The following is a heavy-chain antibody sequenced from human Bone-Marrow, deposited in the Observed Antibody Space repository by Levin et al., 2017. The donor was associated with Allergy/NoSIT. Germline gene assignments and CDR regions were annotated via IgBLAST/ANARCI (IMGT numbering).Heavy chain of an antibody. V-gene: IGHV3-7*01. J-gene: IGHJ5*02. CDR3: ARVTLLITFGGVHNWFDP. CDR2: IKQDGSEK. Sequence: GGSLRLSCAASGFTFSSYWMSWVRQAPGKGLEWVANIKQDGSEKYYVDSVKGRFTISRDNAKNSLYLQMNSLRAEDTAVYYCARVTLLITFGGVHNWFDPWGQGTLVTVSS. CDR1: GFTFSSYW. D-gene: IGHD3-16*01.